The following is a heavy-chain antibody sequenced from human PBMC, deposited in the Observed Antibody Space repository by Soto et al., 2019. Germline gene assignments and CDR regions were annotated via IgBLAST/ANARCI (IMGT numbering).Heavy chain of an antibody. CDR1: GFTFSDYG. CDR2: IWHDGRKK. J-gene: IGHJ4*02. CDR3: ARDPGADAPIDY. Sequence: QEQLVESGGGVVQPERSLRLSCAASGFTFSDYGMHWVRQAPGKGLEWVAVIWHDGRKKDYADSVKGRFTISRDNSKNTLYLQMNSLRVEDTAVYHCARDPGADAPIDYWGQGTLVTVSS. V-gene: IGHV3-33*01.